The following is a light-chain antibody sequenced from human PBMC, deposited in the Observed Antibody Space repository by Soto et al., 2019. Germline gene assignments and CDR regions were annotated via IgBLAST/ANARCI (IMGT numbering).Light chain of an antibody. CDR1: QNINNY. CDR2: DAS. J-gene: IGKJ3*01. Sequence: DIEMTQSPSPQSASVGDRVTITCRASQNINNYLNWYQQKPGKAPKLLIYDASTLRVGVPSRFSGSGSGTDFTLTISSLQPEDFATYYCQQSYSMLFTFGHGTKVDIK. CDR3: QQSYSMLFT. V-gene: IGKV1-39*01.